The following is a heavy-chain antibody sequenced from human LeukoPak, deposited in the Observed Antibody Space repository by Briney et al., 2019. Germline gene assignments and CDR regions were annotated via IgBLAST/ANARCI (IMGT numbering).Heavy chain of an antibody. CDR3: ARGQARAVRGVINAY. V-gene: IGHV1-8*01. Sequence: GASVKVSCKASGYTFTSYDINWVRQATGQGLEWMGWMNPNSGNTGYAQKFQVRVTMTRNTSISTAYMELSSLRPEDTAVYYCARGQARAVRGVINAYWGQGTLVTVSS. CDR1: GYTFTSYD. CDR2: MNPNSGNT. D-gene: IGHD3-10*01. J-gene: IGHJ4*02.